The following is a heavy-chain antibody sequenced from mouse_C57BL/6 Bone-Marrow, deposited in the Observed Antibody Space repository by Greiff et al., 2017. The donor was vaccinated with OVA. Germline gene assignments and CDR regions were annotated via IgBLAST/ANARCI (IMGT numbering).Heavy chain of an antibody. D-gene: IGHD2-1*01. V-gene: IGHV1-54*01. Sequence: VQLQQSGAELVRPGTSVKVSCKASGYAFTNYLIEWVKQRPGQGLEWIGVINPGSGGTNYNEKFKGKATLTADKSSSTAYMQLSSLTSEDSAVYFCAGGNTLWYFDVWGTGTTVTVSS. CDR2: INPGSGGT. CDR3: AGGNTLWYFDV. J-gene: IGHJ1*03. CDR1: GYAFTNYL.